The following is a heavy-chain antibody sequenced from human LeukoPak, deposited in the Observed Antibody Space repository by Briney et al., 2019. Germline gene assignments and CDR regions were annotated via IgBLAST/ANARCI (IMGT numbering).Heavy chain of an antibody. D-gene: IGHD2-15*01. J-gene: IGHJ4*02. CDR2: IWYDGSNK. CDR1: GFTFSSYG. V-gene: IGHV3-33*06. Sequence: PGGSLRLSCAASGFTFSSYGMHWVRQAPGKGLEWVAVIWYDGSNKYYADSAKGRFTISRDNSKNTLYLQMNSLRAEDTAVYYCAKDGGYCSGGSCYSGVFAHYWGQGTLVTVSS. CDR3: AKDGGYCSGGSCYSGVFAHY.